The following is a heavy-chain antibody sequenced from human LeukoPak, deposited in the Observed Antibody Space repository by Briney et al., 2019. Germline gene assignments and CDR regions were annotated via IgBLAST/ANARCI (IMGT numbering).Heavy chain of an antibody. CDR2: IWFDGSIK. CDR3: ARADNSGWYPSYY. D-gene: IGHD6-19*01. J-gene: IGHJ4*02. V-gene: IGHV3-33*01. CDR1: GFSFSSYG. Sequence: PGRSLRLSCAASGFSFSSYGMHWVRQAPGKGLEWVAVIWFDGSIKYYADSVKGRFTISRDNSKNTLYLQVSSLRSEDTAVYYCARADNSGWYPSYYWGQGTLVTVSS.